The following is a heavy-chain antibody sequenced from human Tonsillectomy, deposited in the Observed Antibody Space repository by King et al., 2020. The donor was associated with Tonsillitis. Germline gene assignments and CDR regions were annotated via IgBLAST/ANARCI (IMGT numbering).Heavy chain of an antibody. CDR1: GFTFSNSA. CDR2: ISYDGSNK. CDR3: ARGRGGGYMYGFYYHGMDV. Sequence: VQLVESGGGVVQPGRSLRLSCAASGFTFSNSAMHWVRQAPGKGLEWVAVISYDGSNKYHADAVKGRLTISRDNSKNTLYLQMNSLRAEDTAVYYCARGRGGGYMYGFYYHGMDVWGQGTTVTVSS. V-gene: IGHV3-30-3*01. D-gene: IGHD5-18*01. J-gene: IGHJ6*02.